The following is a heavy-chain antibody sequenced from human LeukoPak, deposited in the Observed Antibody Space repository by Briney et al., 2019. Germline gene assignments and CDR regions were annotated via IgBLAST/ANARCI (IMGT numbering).Heavy chain of an antibody. CDR2: FDPEDGET. J-gene: IGHJ5*02. CDR1: GYTLAELS. CDR3: ATDLGDYYDSSGYYYSFDP. D-gene: IGHD3-22*01. V-gene: IGHV1-24*01. Sequence: ASVKVSCKVSGYTLAELSMHWVRQAPGKGLGWMGGFDPEDGETIYAQKFQGRVTMTEDTSTDTAYMELSSLRSEDTAVYYCATDLGDYYDSSGYYYSFDPWGQGTLVTVSS.